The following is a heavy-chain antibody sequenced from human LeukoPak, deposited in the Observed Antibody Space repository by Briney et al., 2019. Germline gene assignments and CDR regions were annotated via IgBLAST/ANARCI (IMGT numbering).Heavy chain of an antibody. CDR3: ARGPSSQFRTDY. Sequence: GGSLRLSCAASGFTFSTYSMNWVRQAPGKGLEWVSYIGRSSSPIYYADSVKGRFTISRDNAKNSLYLQMNGLRAEDTAVYYCARGPSSQFRTDYWGQGTLVTVSS. V-gene: IGHV3-48*01. D-gene: IGHD2-2*01. J-gene: IGHJ4*02. CDR2: IGRSSSPI. CDR1: GFTFSTYS.